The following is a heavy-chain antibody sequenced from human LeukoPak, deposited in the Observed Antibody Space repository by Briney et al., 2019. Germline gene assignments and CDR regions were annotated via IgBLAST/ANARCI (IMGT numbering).Heavy chain of an antibody. CDR2: ISSRSSHI. CDR1: GFTFSSYS. CDR3: AKDSNYDILTGSFDY. Sequence: GGSLRLSCAASGFTFSSYSMNWVRQAPGTGLEWVSSISSRSSHIYYADSVKGRFTISRDNSKHTLYLQMNSLRAEDTAVYYCAKDSNYDILTGSFDYWGQGTLVTVSS. J-gene: IGHJ4*02. V-gene: IGHV3-21*04. D-gene: IGHD3-9*01.